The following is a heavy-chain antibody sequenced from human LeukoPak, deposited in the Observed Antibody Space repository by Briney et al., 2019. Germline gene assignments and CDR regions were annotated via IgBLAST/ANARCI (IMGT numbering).Heavy chain of an antibody. CDR2: IYYSGST. D-gene: IGHD3-3*01. V-gene: IGHV4-59*01. Sequence: PSETLSLTCTVSGDSFGSYYWSWIRQPPGKGLEWIGYIYYSGSTNYNPSLKSRVTISVDTSKNQFSLKLNSVTAADTAVYYCARGRNLEWFDYWGQGTLVTVSS. J-gene: IGHJ5*01. CDR3: ARGRNLEWFDY. CDR1: GDSFGSYY.